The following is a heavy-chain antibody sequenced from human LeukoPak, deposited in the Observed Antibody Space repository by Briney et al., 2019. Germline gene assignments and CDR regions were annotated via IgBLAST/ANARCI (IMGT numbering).Heavy chain of an antibody. CDR2: IRYDGSNK. Sequence: GGSLRLSCAASGFTFSSYAMHWVRQAPGKGLEWVAFIRYDGSNKYYADSVKGRFTISRDNSKNTLYLQMNSLRAEDTAVYYCAKDGIYYYGSGSYLFDYWGQGTLVTVSS. CDR3: AKDGIYYYGSGSYLFDY. J-gene: IGHJ4*02. CDR1: GFTFSSYA. D-gene: IGHD3-10*01. V-gene: IGHV3-30*02.